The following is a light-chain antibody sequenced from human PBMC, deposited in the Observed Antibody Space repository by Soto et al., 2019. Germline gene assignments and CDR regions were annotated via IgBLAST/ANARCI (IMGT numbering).Light chain of an antibody. Sequence: EIVFWKSPGTLSLNQGERATLSCRASQSVSSSYLAWYQQKPGQAPRLLIYGASSRATGIPDRFSGSGSGTDFTLTISRLEPEDFAVYYCQQYGSSLPITFGQGTRLEIK. V-gene: IGKV3-20*01. CDR1: QSVSSSY. CDR3: QQYGSSLPIT. CDR2: GAS. J-gene: IGKJ5*01.